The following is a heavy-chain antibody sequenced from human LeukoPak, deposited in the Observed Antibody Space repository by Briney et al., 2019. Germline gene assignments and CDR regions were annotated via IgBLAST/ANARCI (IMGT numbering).Heavy chain of an antibody. CDR1: GYSFSSYW. V-gene: IGHV5-51*01. J-gene: IGHJ4*02. CDR2: IYPTDSDT. CDR3: ARHGPTYYYDSSGYYYFDY. D-gene: IGHD3-22*01. Sequence: GESLQISCKGSGYSFSSYWSGWVRQMPGKGLEWMGIIYPTDSDTRYSPSFQGQVTISADKSISTAYLQWSSLKASDTAMYYCARHGPTYYYDSSGYYYFDYWGQGTLVTVSS.